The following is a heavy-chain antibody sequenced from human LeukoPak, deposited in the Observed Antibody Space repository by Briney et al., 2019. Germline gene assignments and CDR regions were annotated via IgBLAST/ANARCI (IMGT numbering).Heavy chain of an antibody. CDR1: GFTFSSYA. V-gene: IGHV3-64D*06. Sequence: GRSLRLSCSASGFTFSSYAMHCVRQVPGKGLEYVAAISSDGGSTFYADSVRGRFTISRDNAKNTLYPQMSSLRAEDTAVYYCRASDAQGRGFDFWGQGTLVTVSS. D-gene: IGHD2-15*01. CDR3: RASDAQGRGFDF. CDR2: ISSDGGST. J-gene: IGHJ4*02.